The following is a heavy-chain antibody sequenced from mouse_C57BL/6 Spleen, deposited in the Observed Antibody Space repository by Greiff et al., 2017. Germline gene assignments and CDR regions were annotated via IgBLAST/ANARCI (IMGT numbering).Heavy chain of an antibody. CDR1: GFNIKDYY. J-gene: IGHJ2*01. Sequence: EVQLQQSGAALVRPGASVKLSCTASGFNIKDYYMHLVKQRPEQGLEWIGRIAPEDGDTAYAPTFQGKATMTADTSSNTAYLQLSSLTSEDTAVYYCTTPPTLVTTGAFDYWGQGTTLTGSS. CDR3: TTPPTLVTTGAFDY. V-gene: IGHV14-1*01. CDR2: IAPEDGDT. D-gene: IGHD2-9*01.